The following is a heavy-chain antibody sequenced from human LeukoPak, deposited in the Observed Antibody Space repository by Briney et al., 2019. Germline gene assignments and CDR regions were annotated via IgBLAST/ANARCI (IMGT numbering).Heavy chain of an antibody. V-gene: IGHV1-18*01. Sequence: ASVKVSCKASGYTFTSYGFTWVRQAPGQGLEWMGWISAYNGNTNYAQKLQGRVTMTTDTSTSTAYMELRSLRSDDTAVSYCARSDSSGRYEGYYYYYMDVCGKGTTVTVSS. CDR3: ARSDSSGRYEGYYYYYMDV. D-gene: IGHD6-19*01. CDR1: GYTFTSYG. J-gene: IGHJ6*03. CDR2: ISAYNGNT.